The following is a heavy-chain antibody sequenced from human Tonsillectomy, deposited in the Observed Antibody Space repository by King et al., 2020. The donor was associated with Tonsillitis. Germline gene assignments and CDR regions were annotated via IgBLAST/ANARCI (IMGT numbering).Heavy chain of an antibody. CDR3: AKDRGYTYDPWAFDI. Sequence: VQLVESGGGVVQPGRSLRLSCAASGFTFSSYGMHWVRQAPGKGLEWVAIISYDGISKYYTDSVKGRLTTSRDNSKSTLYLQMNSLRAEDTAVYYCAKDRGYTYDPWAFDIWGKGTTVTVSS. D-gene: IGHD5-18*01. J-gene: IGHJ6*04. V-gene: IGHV3-30*18. CDR1: GFTFSSYG. CDR2: ISYDGISK.